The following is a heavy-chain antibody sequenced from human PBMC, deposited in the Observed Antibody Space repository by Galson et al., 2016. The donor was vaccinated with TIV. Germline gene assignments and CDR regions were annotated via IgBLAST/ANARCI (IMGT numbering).Heavy chain of an antibody. CDR3: ASPRHGGFLRFSMDV. V-gene: IGHV3-30*04. CDR1: TIHFSTFA. Sequence: SLRLSCAASTIHFSTFAMHWVRQAPGRGLEWVAVISYDATNTYYADSVKGRFTTSRDNSKNILYLQMSGLRAEDTAVYYCASPRHGGFLRFSMDVWGQGTTVIVS. J-gene: IGHJ6*02. CDR2: ISYDATNT. D-gene: IGHD3-3*01.